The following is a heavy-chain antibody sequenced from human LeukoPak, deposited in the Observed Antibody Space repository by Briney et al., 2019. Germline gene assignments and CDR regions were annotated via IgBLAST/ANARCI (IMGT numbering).Heavy chain of an antibody. Sequence: GGSLRLSCAASGFTFSSYGMSWVRQAPGKGLEWVSAISGSGGSTYYADSVKGRFTISRGNSKNTLYLQMNSLRAEDTAVYYCASIWFGELLPGRYFDYWGQGTLVTVSS. CDR3: ASIWFGELLPGRYFDY. CDR2: ISGSGGST. J-gene: IGHJ4*02. D-gene: IGHD3-10*01. V-gene: IGHV3-23*01. CDR1: GFTFSSYG.